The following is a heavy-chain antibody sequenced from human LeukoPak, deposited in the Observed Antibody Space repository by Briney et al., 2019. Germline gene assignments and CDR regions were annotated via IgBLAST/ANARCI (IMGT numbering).Heavy chain of an antibody. J-gene: IGHJ3*02. CDR3: ARSQGYSSGWYFAFDI. Sequence: PGGSLRLSCAASGFTVSSNYMSWVRQAPGKGLEWVSVIYSGGSTYYADSVKGRFTISRDNSKNTLYLQMNSLRAEDTAVYYCARSQGYSSGWYFAFDIWGQGTMVTVSS. CDR2: IYSGGST. CDR1: GFTVSSNY. V-gene: IGHV3-66*01. D-gene: IGHD6-19*01.